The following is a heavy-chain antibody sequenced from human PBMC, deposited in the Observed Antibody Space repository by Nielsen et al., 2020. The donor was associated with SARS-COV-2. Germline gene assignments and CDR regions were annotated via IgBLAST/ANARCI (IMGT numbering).Heavy chain of an antibody. J-gene: IGHJ6*03. D-gene: IGHD3-3*01. Sequence: VRQAPGKGLEWVAVISYDGSNKYYADSVKGRFTISRDNAKNSLYLQMNSLRAEDTAVYYCARGLYYDFWSGYLEYYYYYMDVWGKGTTVTVSS. CDR3: ARGLYYDFWSGYLEYYYYYMDV. V-gene: IGHV3-30*04. CDR2: ISYDGSNK.